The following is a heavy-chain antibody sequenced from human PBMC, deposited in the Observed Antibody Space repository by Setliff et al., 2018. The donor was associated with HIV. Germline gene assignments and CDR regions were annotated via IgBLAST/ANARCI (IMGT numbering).Heavy chain of an antibody. Sequence: SETLSLTCGVSGDSIIGIHWWDWVRQPPGKGLEWIGEIYHSGSTNYNPSLKSRVTISVDKSQNQFSLKLNSVTAADTAVYYCVTSSSWSSRLNFWGPGMLVTVSS. J-gene: IGHJ4*02. CDR3: VTSSSWSSRLNF. CDR2: IYHSGST. V-gene: IGHV4-4*02. CDR1: GDSIIGIHW. D-gene: IGHD2-2*01.